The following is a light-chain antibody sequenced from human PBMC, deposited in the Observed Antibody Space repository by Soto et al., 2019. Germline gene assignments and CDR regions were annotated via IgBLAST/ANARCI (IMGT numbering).Light chain of an antibody. CDR1: SSDVGSYNL. CDR3: CTDAGTYKV. J-gene: IGLJ1*01. Sequence: QSVLTQPASVSGSPGQSITISCTGTSSDVGSYNLVSWYQHHPGKAPKLMIYHVSKRPSGVPDRFSGSKSGNAASLTISGLQAEDEADYYCCTDAGTYKVFGTGTKVTVL. CDR2: HVS. V-gene: IGLV2-23*02.